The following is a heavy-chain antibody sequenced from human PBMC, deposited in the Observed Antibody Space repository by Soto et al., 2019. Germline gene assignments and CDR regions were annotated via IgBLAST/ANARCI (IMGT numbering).Heavy chain of an antibody. V-gene: IGHV3-23*01. D-gene: IGHD6-19*01. Sequence: PGGSLRLSCAASVFTFSNYAMNWVRQAPGKGLECVSVISGSGGSAYYADSVQGRFTISRDNSKNTLYMQMNSLRDEDTAIYYCVREGSGWNSRGSFDFWGRGTMVTVSS. CDR1: VFTFSNYA. J-gene: IGHJ3*01. CDR2: ISGSGGSA. CDR3: VREGSGWNSRGSFDF.